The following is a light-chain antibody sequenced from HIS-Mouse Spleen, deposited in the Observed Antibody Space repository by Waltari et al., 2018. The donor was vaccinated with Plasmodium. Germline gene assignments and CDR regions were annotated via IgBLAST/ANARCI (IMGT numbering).Light chain of an antibody. J-gene: IGKJ1*01. CDR2: KAS. CDR3: QQYNSYSWT. Sequence: DIQMTQSPSTLSASVGDRVTITCRASQSISSWLAWYQQKPGKAPKLRIYKASSLERGVPSRFSGSGSGTEFTLTISSLQPDDVATYYCQQYNSYSWTFGQGTKVEIK. CDR1: QSISSW. V-gene: IGKV1-5*03.